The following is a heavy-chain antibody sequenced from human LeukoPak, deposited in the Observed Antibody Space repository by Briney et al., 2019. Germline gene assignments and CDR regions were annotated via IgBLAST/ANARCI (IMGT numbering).Heavy chain of an antibody. J-gene: IGHJ4*02. CDR2: ISSSSSYI. V-gene: IGHV3-21*01. D-gene: IGHD3-22*01. CDR3: ARLEKDYYDRKDPFDY. CDR1: GFTFSSYS. Sequence: GGSLRLSCAASGFTFSSYSMNWVRQAPGKGLEWVSSISSSSSYIYYADSVKGRFTISRDNAKNSLYLQMNSLRAEDTAVYYCARLEKDYYDRKDPFDYWGQGTLVTVSS.